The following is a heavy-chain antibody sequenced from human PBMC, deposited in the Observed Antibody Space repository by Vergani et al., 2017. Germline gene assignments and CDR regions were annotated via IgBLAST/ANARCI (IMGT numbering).Heavy chain of an antibody. J-gene: IGHJ5*02. CDR3: ARNDGTKNWFDP. CDR2: IYYSGST. CDR1: GGSISSYY. D-gene: IGHD1-26*01. V-gene: IGHV4-59*01. Sequence: QVQLQESGPGLVKPSETLSLTCTVSGGSISSYYWSWIRQPPGKGLEWIGYIYYSGSTNYNPSLKSRVTISVDTSKNQFSLKLGSVTAADTAVYYCARNDGTKNWFDPWGQGTPVTVSS.